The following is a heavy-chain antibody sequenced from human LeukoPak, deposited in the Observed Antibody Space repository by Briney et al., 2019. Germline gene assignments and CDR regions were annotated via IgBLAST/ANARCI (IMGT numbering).Heavy chain of an antibody. CDR1: GFTFSSYS. J-gene: IGHJ4*02. CDR3: AREWSYYDSSGYYSTPFDY. Sequence: PGGSLRLSCAASGFTFSSYSMNWVRQAPGKGLEWVSSISSSSSYIYYADSVKGRFTISRDNAKNSLYLQMNSLRAEDTAVYYCAREWSYYDSSGYYSTPFDYWGQGTLVTVSS. CDR2: ISSSSSYI. D-gene: IGHD3-22*01. V-gene: IGHV3-21*01.